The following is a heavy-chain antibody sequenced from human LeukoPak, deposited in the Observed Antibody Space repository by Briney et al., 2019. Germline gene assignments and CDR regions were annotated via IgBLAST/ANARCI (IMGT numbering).Heavy chain of an antibody. Sequence: SETLSLTCTVSGGSISSYYWSWIRQPPGKGLEGIGYIYYSGSTNYNPSLKSRVTISVDTSKNQFSLKLSSVTAADTAVYYCARVSAADGTHYFDYWGQGTLVTVSS. CDR1: GGSISSYY. J-gene: IGHJ4*02. CDR2: IYYSGST. D-gene: IGHD6-13*01. CDR3: ARVSAADGTHYFDY. V-gene: IGHV4-59*01.